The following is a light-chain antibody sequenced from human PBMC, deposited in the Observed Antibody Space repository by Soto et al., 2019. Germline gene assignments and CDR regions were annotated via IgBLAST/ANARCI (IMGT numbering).Light chain of an antibody. CDR2: EVT. Sequence: QSVLTQPAPGSGPPGQTIPISSTGTSSDVGGYDYVSWYQQHPDKAPRFMIYEVTNRPSGVSHRFSGSKSGNTASLTISGLQAEDEADYYCSSYTTTSTYVFGTGTKVTVL. CDR1: SSDVGGYDY. J-gene: IGLJ1*01. V-gene: IGLV2-14*01. CDR3: SSYTTTSTYV.